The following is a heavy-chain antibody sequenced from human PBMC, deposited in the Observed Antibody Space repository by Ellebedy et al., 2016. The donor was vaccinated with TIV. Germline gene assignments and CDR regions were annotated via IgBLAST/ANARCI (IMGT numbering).Heavy chain of an antibody. J-gene: IGHJ4*02. CDR3: ARAVSYNSPPSR. Sequence: GESLKISCEASGFNFGDFYMNWIRQAPGKGLEWLSYISSSSAYTDYAESVKGRFTISRDNAKNSLYLQMNNLRVDDTAVYYCARAVSYNSPPSRWGQGTLVTVSS. D-gene: IGHD3-10*01. V-gene: IGHV3-11*06. CDR1: GFNFGDFY. CDR2: ISSSSAYT.